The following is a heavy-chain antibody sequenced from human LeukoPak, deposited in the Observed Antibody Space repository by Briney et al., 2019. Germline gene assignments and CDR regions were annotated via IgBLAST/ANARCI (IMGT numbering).Heavy chain of an antibody. Sequence: GGSLRLSCAASGFTFSSYSMNWVRQAPGKGLEWVSSISSSSSYIYYADSVKGRFTISRDNAKNSLYLQMNSLRAEDTAVYYCARDGDIVVVPAAINYFDYWGQGTLVTVSS. J-gene: IGHJ4*02. CDR3: ARDGDIVVVPAAINYFDY. CDR1: GFTFSSYS. D-gene: IGHD2-2*01. CDR2: ISSSSSYI. V-gene: IGHV3-21*01.